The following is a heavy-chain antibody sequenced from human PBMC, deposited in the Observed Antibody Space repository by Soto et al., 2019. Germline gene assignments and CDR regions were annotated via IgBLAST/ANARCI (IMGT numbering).Heavy chain of an antibody. V-gene: IGHV3-15*01. J-gene: IGHJ4*02. CDR3: AASIPPPQGPSDPIDY. CDR2: IKSKADGETI. D-gene: IGHD3-3*02. Sequence: EVQLVESGGDLVTPGGSLRLSCATSGFTFSSAWMSWVRQAPGEGLEWVGRIKSKADGETIEYAAPVKGRFTISSDDSKATVFLQMNSLKAADTAIYSCAASIPPPQGPSDPIDYWGQGTLVTVSS. CDR1: GFTFSSAW.